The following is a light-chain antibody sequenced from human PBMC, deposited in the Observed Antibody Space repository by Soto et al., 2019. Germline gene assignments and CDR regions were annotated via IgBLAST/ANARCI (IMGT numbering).Light chain of an antibody. CDR1: QSISIN. CDR2: GAS. CDR3: QQHNNWPPT. V-gene: IGKV3-15*01. J-gene: IGKJ1*01. Sequence: EIVMTQSPATLSVSPGERVTLSCRASQSISINLAWYQRKPGQSPRLLFSGASTRATGVPVRFSGSGSGTEFTLSISSLQSEDFAVYFCQQHNNWPPTFGQGTKVDIK.